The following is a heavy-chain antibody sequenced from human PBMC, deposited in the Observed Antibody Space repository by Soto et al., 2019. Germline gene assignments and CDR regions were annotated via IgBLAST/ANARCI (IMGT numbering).Heavy chain of an antibody. Sequence: GGSLRLSCAASGFTFSSYGMHWVRQAPGKGLEWVAVISYDGSNKYYADFVKGRFTISRDNSKNTLYLQMNSLRAEDTAVYYCANGVNNDWFNFDRWGQGTLVTVSS. J-gene: IGHJ4*02. CDR3: ANGVNNDWFNFDR. CDR1: GFTFSSYG. CDR2: ISYDGSNK. D-gene: IGHD3-9*01. V-gene: IGHV3-30*18.